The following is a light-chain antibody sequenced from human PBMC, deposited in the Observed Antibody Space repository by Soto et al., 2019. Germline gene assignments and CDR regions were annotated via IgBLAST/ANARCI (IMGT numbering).Light chain of an antibody. CDR3: QQRSNWPPKNT. J-gene: IGKJ2*01. Sequence: EIVLTQSPATLSLSPGERATLSCRASQSVSSYLAWYQQKPGQAPRLLIYDTSNRATGIPARFSGSGSGTDFNITISSREPEDFAVYDCQQRSNWPPKNTFGQGNKLEIK. V-gene: IGKV3-11*01. CDR1: QSVSSY. CDR2: DTS.